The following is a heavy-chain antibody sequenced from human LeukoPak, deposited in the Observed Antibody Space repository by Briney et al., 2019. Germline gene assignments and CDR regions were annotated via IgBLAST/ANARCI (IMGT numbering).Heavy chain of an antibody. CDR1: GGSISSYY. J-gene: IGHJ4*02. Sequence: SETLSLTCTVSGGSISSYYWSWIRQPPGKGLEWIGYIYYSGSTNYNPSLKSRVTISVDTSKNQFSLKLSSVTAADTAVYYCARFSNGYYHNFDYWGQGALVTVSS. CDR3: ARFSNGYYHNFDY. V-gene: IGHV4-59*01. D-gene: IGHD3-22*01. CDR2: IYYSGST.